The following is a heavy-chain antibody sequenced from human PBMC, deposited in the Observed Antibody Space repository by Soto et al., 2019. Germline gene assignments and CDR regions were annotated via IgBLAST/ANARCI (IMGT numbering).Heavy chain of an antibody. D-gene: IGHD5-18*01. CDR3: AAVPVDTALYGMDV. CDR2: IVVGSGNT. CDR1: GFTFTSSA. Sequence: ASVKVSCKASGFTFTSSAVQWVRQARGQRLEWIGWIVVGSGNTNYAQKFQERVTITRDMSTSTAYMELSSLRSEDAAVCYCAAVPVDTALYGMDVWGQGTTVTVSS. J-gene: IGHJ6*02. V-gene: IGHV1-58*01.